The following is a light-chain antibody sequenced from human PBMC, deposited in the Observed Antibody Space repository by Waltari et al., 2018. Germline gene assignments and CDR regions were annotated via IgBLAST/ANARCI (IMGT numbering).Light chain of an antibody. CDR2: DSS. V-gene: IGKV3-11*01. Sequence: EIVLTQSPATLSLSPGERATLSCRASQSVSSSLAWYRQKPGQAPRLLIYDSSIRATGIPARFSGSGSGTDLTLTISTLEPEDFAVYYCQQRRNWPSVTFGGGTKVEIK. J-gene: IGKJ4*01. CDR1: QSVSSS. CDR3: QQRRNWPSVT.